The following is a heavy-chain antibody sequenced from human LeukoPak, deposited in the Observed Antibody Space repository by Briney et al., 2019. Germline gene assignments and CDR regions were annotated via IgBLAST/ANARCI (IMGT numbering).Heavy chain of an antibody. J-gene: IGHJ6*03. D-gene: IGHD2-15*01. Sequence: SETLSLTCAVYGGSFSGYYWSWIRQPPGKGLEWIGEINHSGSTNYNPSLQSRVTISVDTSKNQFSLELSSVTAADTAVYYCARGRGYCSGGSCSRPPSYYYYYMDVWGKGTTVTVSS. V-gene: IGHV4-34*01. CDR1: GGSFSGYY. CDR3: ARGRGYCSGGSCSRPPSYYYYYMDV. CDR2: INHSGST.